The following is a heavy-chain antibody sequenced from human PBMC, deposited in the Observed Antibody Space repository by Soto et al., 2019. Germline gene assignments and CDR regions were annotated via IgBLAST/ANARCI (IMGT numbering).Heavy chain of an antibody. V-gene: IGHV1-2*02. J-gene: IGHJ6*02. CDR3: ARRLRSSYGMDV. CDR2: INPNSGGT. CDR1: GYTFTGYY. D-gene: IGHD3-3*01. Sequence: GASVKVSCKASGYTFTGYYIHWVRRAPGQGLECMGWINPNSGGTNYAQKFQGRVTMTRDTSISTAYMELSRLRSDDTAVYYCARRLRSSYGMDVWGQGTTVTVSS.